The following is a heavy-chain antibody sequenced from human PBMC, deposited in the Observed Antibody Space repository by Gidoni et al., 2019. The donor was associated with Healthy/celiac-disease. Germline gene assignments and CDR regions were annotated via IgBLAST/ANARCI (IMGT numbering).Heavy chain of an antibody. CDR1: GVTFSSSA. V-gene: IGHV3-30-3*01. CDR2: ISYDGSNK. D-gene: IGHD2-21*02. CDR3: ARPQCGDCYLIPDAFDI. J-gene: IGHJ3*02. Sequence: QVQLVESGGGVVQPGRSLRLSCAAPGVTFSSSAMHWVRQAPGKGLAWVAVISYDGSNKYYADSVKGRFTISRDNSKNTLYLQMNSLRAEDTAVYYCARPQCGDCYLIPDAFDIWGQGTMVTVSS.